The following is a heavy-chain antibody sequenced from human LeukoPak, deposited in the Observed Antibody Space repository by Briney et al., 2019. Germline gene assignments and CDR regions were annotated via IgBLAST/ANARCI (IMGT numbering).Heavy chain of an antibody. Sequence: ASETLSLTCTVSGGSISSHYWSWIRQPAGKGLEWIGRIYTSGSTNYNPSLKSRVTISVDKSKNQFSLKLSSVTAADTAVYYCARGPQSLDYYFDYWGQGTLVTVSS. CDR3: ARGPQSLDYYFDY. CDR1: GGSISSHY. V-gene: IGHV4-4*07. J-gene: IGHJ4*02. D-gene: IGHD2-2*03. CDR2: IYTSGST.